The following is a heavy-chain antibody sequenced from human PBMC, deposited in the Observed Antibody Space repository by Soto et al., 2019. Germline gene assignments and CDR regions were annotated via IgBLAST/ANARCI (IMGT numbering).Heavy chain of an antibody. Sequence: QVQLVESGGGVVQPGRSLRLSCAASGFTFSSYGMHWVRQAPGKGLEWVAVISYDGSNNYYADSVKGRFTISRDNSKNTLYLQMNSLRAEDTAVYYCAKDEKDCGGDCYSYYYYYGMDVWGQGTTVTVSS. D-gene: IGHD2-21*02. CDR2: ISYDGSNN. J-gene: IGHJ6*02. CDR3: AKDEKDCGGDCYSYYYYYGMDV. V-gene: IGHV3-30*18. CDR1: GFTFSSYG.